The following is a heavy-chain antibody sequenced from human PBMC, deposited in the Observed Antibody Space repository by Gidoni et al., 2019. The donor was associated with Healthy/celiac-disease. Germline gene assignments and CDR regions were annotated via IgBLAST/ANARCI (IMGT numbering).Heavy chain of an antibody. D-gene: IGHD3-22*01. CDR1: GFTFSSYA. CDR2: SSGSGGST. Sequence: EVQLLESGGGLVQPGGSLRLSCAASGFTFSSYAMSWVRQAPGKGLEWVSASSGSGGSTYYAESVKGRFTISRDNSKNTLYLQMNSLRAEDTAVYYCATSDYYDSSGYYSGFDYWGQGTLVTVSS. V-gene: IGHV3-23*01. J-gene: IGHJ4*02. CDR3: ATSDYYDSSGYYSGFDY.